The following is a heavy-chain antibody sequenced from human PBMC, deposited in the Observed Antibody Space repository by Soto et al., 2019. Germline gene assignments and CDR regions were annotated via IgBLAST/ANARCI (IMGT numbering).Heavy chain of an antibody. Sequence: VGSLRLSCAASGFSFSSYALSWVRQAPGKGLEWVSVISGSGGSTYHADSVKGRFTISRDNSKNTLYLQMNSLRAEDTAVYYCAKDGYYDSSGYSDYWGQGTLVTVSS. V-gene: IGHV3-23*01. D-gene: IGHD3-22*01. CDR3: AKDGYYDSSGYSDY. CDR2: ISGSGGST. J-gene: IGHJ4*02. CDR1: GFSFSSYA.